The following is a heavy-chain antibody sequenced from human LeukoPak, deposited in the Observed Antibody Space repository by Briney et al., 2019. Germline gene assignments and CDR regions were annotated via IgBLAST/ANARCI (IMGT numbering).Heavy chain of an antibody. Sequence: GGSLRLSCAASGFTFSTFAMIWVRQPPGKGLEWVSSIFPSGGEIHYADSVKGRFTISRDNAKNSLYLQMDGLRAEDTAVYFCARDTAYAFDIWGQGTVVTVSS. CDR2: IFPSGGEI. J-gene: IGHJ3*02. D-gene: IGHD5-18*01. CDR3: ARDTAYAFDI. CDR1: GFTFSTFA. V-gene: IGHV3-23*01.